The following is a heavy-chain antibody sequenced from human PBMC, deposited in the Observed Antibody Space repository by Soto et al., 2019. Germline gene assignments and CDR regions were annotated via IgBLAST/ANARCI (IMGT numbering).Heavy chain of an antibody. Sequence: QVQLQESGPGLVKPSETLSLTCTVSRGSISGYYWSWIRQPPGQGLEWIGYIYYSGTTNYNPSLKSRVAMSIDTSWNQFSLKLSSVTAADTAVYYCARDPPDGDSYFDYWGQGTLVTVSS. CDR1: RGSISGYY. J-gene: IGHJ4*02. D-gene: IGHD4-17*01. CDR3: ARDPPDGDSYFDY. CDR2: IYYSGTT. V-gene: IGHV4-59*01.